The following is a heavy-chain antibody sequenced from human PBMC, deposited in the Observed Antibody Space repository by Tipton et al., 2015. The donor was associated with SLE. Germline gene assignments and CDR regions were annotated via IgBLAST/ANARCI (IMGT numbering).Heavy chain of an antibody. V-gene: IGHV4-38-2*02. CDR2: IYHSGST. CDR1: GYSISSGYY. Sequence: LRLSCTVSGYSISSGYYWGWIRQSPGKGLEWIGSIYHSGSTYYNPSLRSRVTISIDTSKNQFSLRLKSVTAADTAVYYCARGGGPWGYYFDNWGQGNLVTVSS. J-gene: IGHJ4*02. D-gene: IGHD1-26*01. CDR3: ARGGGPWGYYFDN.